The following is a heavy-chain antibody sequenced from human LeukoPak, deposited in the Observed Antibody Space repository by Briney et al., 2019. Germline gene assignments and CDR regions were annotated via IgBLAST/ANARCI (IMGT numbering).Heavy chain of an antibody. CDR2: IYYSGST. Sequence: SQTLSLACTVSGGSISSGDYYWSWIRQPPGKGLEWTGYIYYSGSTYYNPSLKSRVTISVDTSKNQFSLKLSSVTAADTAVYYCARVFLRITMIVVVYYFDYWGQGTLVTVSS. V-gene: IGHV4-30-4*08. J-gene: IGHJ4*02. CDR1: GGSISSGDYY. D-gene: IGHD3-22*01. CDR3: ARVFLRITMIVVVYYFDY.